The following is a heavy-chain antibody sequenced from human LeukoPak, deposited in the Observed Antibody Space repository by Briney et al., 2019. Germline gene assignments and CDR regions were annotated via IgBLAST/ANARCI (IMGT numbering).Heavy chain of an antibody. CDR2: INQDGSEK. V-gene: IGHV3-7*01. CDR1: GLTFRSFW. Sequence: PGGSLRLSCAVSGLTFRSFWMSWVRQAPGKGLEWVANINQDGSEKYFVDSVRGRFTISRDNSKNSLHLEMNTLGAEDTALYYCVRERDGRFFDYWGQGTLVTVSS. J-gene: IGHJ4*02. CDR3: VRERDGRFFDY. D-gene: IGHD5-24*01.